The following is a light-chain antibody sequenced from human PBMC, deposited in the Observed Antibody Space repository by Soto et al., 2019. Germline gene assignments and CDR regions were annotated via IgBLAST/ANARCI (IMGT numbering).Light chain of an antibody. Sequence: DIRMTQSPSSLSVSVGDRVSITCRASQSITRYLGWYQQKPGKAPKLLIYDVSILESGVPSRFSGSGSGTEFTLTISSLQADDFATYYCQQYNTYSSWTFGQGTKV. J-gene: IGKJ1*01. CDR2: DVS. V-gene: IGKV1-5*01. CDR1: QSITRY. CDR3: QQYNTYSSWT.